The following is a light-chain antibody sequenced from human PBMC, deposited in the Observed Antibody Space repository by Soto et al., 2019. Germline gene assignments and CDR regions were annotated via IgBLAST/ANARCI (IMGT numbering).Light chain of an antibody. CDR2: DAS. CDR1: QTVGSSF. V-gene: IGKV3-11*01. J-gene: IGKJ5*01. CDR3: QQRHMWPIT. Sequence: PGERATLSCRASQTVGSSFLAWYQQKRGQAPRLLIYDASNRATGIPARFSGSGSGTDFTLTISSLEPEDSAVYYCQQRHMWPITFGQGTRLEI.